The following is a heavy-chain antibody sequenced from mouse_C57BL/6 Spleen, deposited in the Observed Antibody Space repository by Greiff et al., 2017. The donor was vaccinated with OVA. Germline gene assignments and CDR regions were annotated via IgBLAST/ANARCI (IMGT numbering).Heavy chain of an antibody. D-gene: IGHD1-1*01. CDR2: INPSNGGT. J-gene: IGHJ2*01. CDR3: ARNTVVADYFDY. Sequence: VKLQQPGPELVKPGASVKLSCKASGYTFTSYWMHWVKQRPGQGLEWIGNINPSNGGTNYNEKFKSKATLTVDKSSSTAYMQLSSLTSEDSAVYYCARNTVVADYFDYWGQGTTLTVSS. CDR1: GYTFTSYW. V-gene: IGHV1-53*01.